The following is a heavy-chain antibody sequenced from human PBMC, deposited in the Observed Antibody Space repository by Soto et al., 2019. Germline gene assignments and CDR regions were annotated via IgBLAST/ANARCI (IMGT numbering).Heavy chain of an antibody. Sequence: QVQLVQSGAEVKKPWASVKVSCKASGYTFTSYGISWVRQAPGQGLEWMGWISAYNGNTNYAQKLPGRVTMTTDTSTSTTYMELRSKRSDATGVYYSPRAPLPEDYWDHGTLATVSS. V-gene: IGHV1-18*01. J-gene: IGHJ4*01. CDR3: PRAPLPEDY. CDR1: GYTFTSYG. CDR2: ISAYNGNT.